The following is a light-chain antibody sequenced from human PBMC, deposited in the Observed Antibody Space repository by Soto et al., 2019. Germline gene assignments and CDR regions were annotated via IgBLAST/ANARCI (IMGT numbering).Light chain of an antibody. J-gene: IGLJ1*01. V-gene: IGLV2-14*01. CDR1: SSDIGNYNF. CDR2: EVT. CDR3: SSYTSSSTRL. Sequence: QSALTQPASVSGSRGQSITISCTGTSSDIGNYNFVSWYQHHPGKAPKLIIYEVTNRPSGVSNRFSGSKSGNTASLTISGLQTEDEADYYCSSYTSSSTRLFGTGTTLTVL.